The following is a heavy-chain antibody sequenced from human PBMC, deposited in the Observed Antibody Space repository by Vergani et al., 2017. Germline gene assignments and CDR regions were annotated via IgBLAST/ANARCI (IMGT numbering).Heavy chain of an antibody. Sequence: QLQLQESGPGLVKPSETLSLTCTVSGGSISSSSYYWGWIRQPPGKGLEWIGSIYYSGSTYYNPSLKSRVTISVDTSKTQFSLKLSSVTAADTAVYYCARHLAYXGGDCYPYYYGMDVWGQGTTVTVSS. CDR3: ARHLAYXGGDCYPYYYGMDV. D-gene: IGHD2-21*02. V-gene: IGHV4-39*01. CDR1: GGSISSSSYY. CDR2: IYYSGST. J-gene: IGHJ6*02.